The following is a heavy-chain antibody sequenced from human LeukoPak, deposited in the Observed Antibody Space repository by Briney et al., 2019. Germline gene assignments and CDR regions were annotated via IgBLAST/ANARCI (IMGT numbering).Heavy chain of an antibody. CDR2: LNWNGAST. D-gene: IGHD3-16*01. CDR3: ARDDGGAFDVSDI. Sequence: AGGSLRLSCAASGFTFDDYGSSWDRQVPRNGLEWDSGLNWNGASTGYEDSVKGRFTISRDNAKNSLYLQMNSLRAEDTAVYYCARDDGGAFDVSDIWGQGTVVTFSS. J-gene: IGHJ3*02. V-gene: IGHV3-20*04. CDR1: GFTFDDYG.